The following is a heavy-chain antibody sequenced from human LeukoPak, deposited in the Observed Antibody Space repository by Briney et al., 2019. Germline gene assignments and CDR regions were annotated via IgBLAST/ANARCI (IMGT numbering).Heavy chain of an antibody. V-gene: IGHV3-33*01. CDR2: IWYDGSNK. Sequence: GGSLRLSCAASGFTFISYGMHWVRQAPGKGLEWVAVIWYDGSNKYYADSVKGRFTISRDNSKSTLYLQMNSLRAEDTAVYYCARDLSYYDFWSGNNPDGFDYWGQGTLVTVSS. CDR3: ARDLSYYDFWSGNNPDGFDY. J-gene: IGHJ4*02. D-gene: IGHD3-3*01. CDR1: GFTFISYG.